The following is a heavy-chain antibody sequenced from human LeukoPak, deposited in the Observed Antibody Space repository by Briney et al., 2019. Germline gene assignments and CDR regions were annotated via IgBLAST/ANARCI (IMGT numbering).Heavy chain of an antibody. V-gene: IGHV4-39*01. Sequence: PSETLSFTCTVSGGSISSSSYYWGWIRQPPGKGLEWIGSIYYSGSTYYNPSLKSRVTISVDTSKNQFSLKLSSVTAADTAVYYCARREYGDWWFDPWGQGTLVTVSS. CDR1: GGSISSSSYY. D-gene: IGHD4-17*01. CDR2: IYYSGST. J-gene: IGHJ5*02. CDR3: ARREYGDWWFDP.